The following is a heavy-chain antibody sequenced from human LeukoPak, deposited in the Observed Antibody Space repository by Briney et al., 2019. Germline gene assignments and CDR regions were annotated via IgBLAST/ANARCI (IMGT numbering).Heavy chain of an antibody. V-gene: IGHV4-4*07. CDR3: ARDRSLSGSYFAFDI. J-gene: IGHJ3*02. CDR2: MYMSGST. Sequence: TSETLSLTCTVSGGSISIYYWNWIRQPAGKGLEWIGRMYMSGSTNYNPSLKSRVTISVDTSKNQFSLKLSSVTAADTAVYYCARDRSLSGSYFAFDIWGQGTMVTVSS. CDR1: GGSISIYY. D-gene: IGHD1-26*01.